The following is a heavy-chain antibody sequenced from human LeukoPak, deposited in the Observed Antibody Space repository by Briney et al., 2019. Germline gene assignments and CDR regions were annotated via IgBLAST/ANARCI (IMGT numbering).Heavy chain of an antibody. CDR1: GFNFRSYW. D-gene: IGHD6-19*01. V-gene: IGHV3-74*01. J-gene: IGHJ4*02. CDR3: VRGSSGWYGIDH. Sequence: GGSLRLSCAASGFNFRSYWMHWVRQAPGKGLVWVSQISLVDGSSTYYADSVKGRFTISRDNAKNTLYLHMNSLRAEDTALYYCVRGSSGWYGIDHWGQGTLVTVSS. CDR2: ISLVDGSST.